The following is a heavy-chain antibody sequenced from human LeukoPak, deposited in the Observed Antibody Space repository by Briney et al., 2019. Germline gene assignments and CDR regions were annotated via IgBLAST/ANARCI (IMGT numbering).Heavy chain of an antibody. V-gene: IGHV4-39*07. CDR3: ARFSSIAAAFDY. Sequence: SETLSLTCTVSGGSISSSSYYWGWIRQPPGKGLEWIGSIYYSGSTYYNPSLKSRVTISVDTSKNQFSLKLSSVTAADTAVYYCARFSSIAAAFDYWGQGTLVTVSS. J-gene: IGHJ4*02. CDR1: GGSISSSSYY. CDR2: IYYSGST. D-gene: IGHD6-13*01.